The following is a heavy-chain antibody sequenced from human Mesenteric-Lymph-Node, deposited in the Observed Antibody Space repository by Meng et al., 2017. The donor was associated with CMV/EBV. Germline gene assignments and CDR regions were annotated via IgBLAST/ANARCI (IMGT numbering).Heavy chain of an antibody. D-gene: IGHD2-21*01. CDR1: GFTFSSYA. CDR3: ARGVVPPDS. Sequence: GESLKISCAASGFTFSSYAMHWVRQAPGKGLEWVAVISYDGSNKYYADSVKGRFTISRDNSKNTLYLQMSSLRPEDTAVYYCARGVVPPDSWGQGTLVTVSS. V-gene: IGHV3-30*04. J-gene: IGHJ4*02. CDR2: ISYDGSNK.